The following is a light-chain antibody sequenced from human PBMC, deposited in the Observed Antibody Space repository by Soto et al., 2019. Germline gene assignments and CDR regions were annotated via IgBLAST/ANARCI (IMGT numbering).Light chain of an antibody. V-gene: IGLV2-14*01. J-gene: IGLJ3*02. Sequence: QSALTQPASVSGSLGQSITISCTGTSSDIGGYKYVSWYQQHPGKAPKLIIFEVSNRPSGVSDRFSGSNSGNTASLTISGLRAEDEADYYCTSYSRYRVLVFGGGTKGTVL. CDR3: TSYSRYRVLV. CDR2: EVS. CDR1: SSDIGGYKY.